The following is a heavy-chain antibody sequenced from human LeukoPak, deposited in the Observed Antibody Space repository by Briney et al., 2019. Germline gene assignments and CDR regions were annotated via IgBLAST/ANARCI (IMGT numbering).Heavy chain of an antibody. V-gene: IGHV4-34*01. CDR2: INHSGYT. Sequence: PSETLSLTCAVSGVSFDDYYWAWVRQTPGKGLEWIGEINHSGYTTDNPSLKSRVTLSIVPSKKQFSLNLRSGTVAGAGIYYCTRMTTGHDYWGQGTLVTVSS. CDR1: GVSFDDYY. J-gene: IGHJ4*02. CDR3: TRMTTGHDY. D-gene: IGHD4-17*01.